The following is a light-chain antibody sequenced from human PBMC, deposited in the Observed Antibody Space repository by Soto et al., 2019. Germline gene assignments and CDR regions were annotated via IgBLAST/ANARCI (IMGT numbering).Light chain of an antibody. J-gene: IGKJ3*01. CDR1: QGISSS. Sequence: DIQMTQSPSSLSASVGDTVTITCRASQGISSSLAWYQQKAGKVPDLLIYCASTLQSVVPSHFSGSGSGTDFTLTISSLQPEDGETYYCQEYHSPPFTFGPGTKVEMK. CDR3: QEYHSPPFT. CDR2: CAS. V-gene: IGKV1-27*01.